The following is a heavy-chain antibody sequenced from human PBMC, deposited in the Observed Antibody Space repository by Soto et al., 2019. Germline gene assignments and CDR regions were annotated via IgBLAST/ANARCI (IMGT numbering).Heavy chain of an antibody. Sequence: ASVKVSCKASGYTFTGYYMHWVRQAPGQGLEWMGWINPNSGGTNYAQKFQGWVTMTRDTSISTAYMELSRVRSDDTAVYYCARATPYGDYLYYFDYWGQGTLVTVSS. D-gene: IGHD4-17*01. CDR3: ARATPYGDYLYYFDY. CDR1: GYTFTGYY. J-gene: IGHJ4*02. V-gene: IGHV1-2*04. CDR2: INPNSGGT.